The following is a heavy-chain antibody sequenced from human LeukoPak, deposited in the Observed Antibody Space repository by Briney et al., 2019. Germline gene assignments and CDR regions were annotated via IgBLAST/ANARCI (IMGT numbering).Heavy chain of an antibody. D-gene: IGHD3-3*01. CDR3: ARAYYDFWSGSEYYFDY. CDR1: GGSISSYY. V-gene: IGHV4-59*01. CDR2: IYYSGST. Sequence: PSETLSLTCTVSGGSISSYYWSWIRQPPGKGLEWIGYIYYSGSTNYNPSLKSRVTISVDTSKNQFSLKLSSVTAADTAVYYCARAYYDFWSGSEYYFDYWGQGTLVTVSS. J-gene: IGHJ4*02.